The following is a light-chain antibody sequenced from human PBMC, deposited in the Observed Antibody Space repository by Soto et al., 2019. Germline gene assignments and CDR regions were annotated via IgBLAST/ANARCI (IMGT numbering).Light chain of an antibody. V-gene: IGKV3-20*01. Sequence: EIVMTQSPATLSVSPGERATVSCRASHDIRSNLAWYQQRPGQAPRLLIYGASSRATGIPDRFSGSGSGTDFTLTINRLEPEDFAVYYCQQYVSSPRTFGQGTKVDIK. CDR1: HDIRSN. CDR3: QQYVSSPRT. CDR2: GAS. J-gene: IGKJ1*01.